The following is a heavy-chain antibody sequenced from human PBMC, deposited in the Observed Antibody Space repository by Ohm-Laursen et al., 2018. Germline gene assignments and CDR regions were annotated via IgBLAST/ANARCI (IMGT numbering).Heavy chain of an antibody. Sequence: PSETLSLTCIVSGGSTSTYYWSWVRQPAGKGLEWIGRYLSGGTYYNPSLKSRVTISVDTSKNQFSLKLSSVTAADTAVYYSARGVVVAPTYAFDIWGQGTMVTVSS. CDR2: YLSGGT. CDR1: GGSTSTYY. V-gene: IGHV4-4*07. D-gene: IGHD2-15*01. J-gene: IGHJ3*02. CDR3: ARGVVVAPTYAFDI.